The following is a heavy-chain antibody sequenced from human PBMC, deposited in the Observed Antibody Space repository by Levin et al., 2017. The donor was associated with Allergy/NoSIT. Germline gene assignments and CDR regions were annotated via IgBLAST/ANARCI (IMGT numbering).Heavy chain of an antibody. CDR1: GFTFSSYG. Sequence: GGSLRLSCAASGFTFSSYGMHWVRQAPGKGLEWVAVIWYDGSNKYYADSVKGRFTISRDNSKNTLYLQMNSLRAEDTAVYYCARGRAVAGNNFDYWGQGTLVTVSS. CDR3: ARGRAVAGNNFDY. J-gene: IGHJ4*02. V-gene: IGHV3-33*01. D-gene: IGHD6-19*01. CDR2: IWYDGSNK.